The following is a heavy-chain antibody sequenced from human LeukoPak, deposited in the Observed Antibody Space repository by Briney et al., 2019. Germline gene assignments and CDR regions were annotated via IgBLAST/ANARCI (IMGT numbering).Heavy chain of an antibody. V-gene: IGHV3-48*04. Sequence: GGSLRLSCAASGFTFSNYWMHWVRQAPGKGLEWVSYISSSGSTIYYADSVKGRFTISRDNAKNSLYLQMNSLRAEDTAVYYCAELGITMIGGVWGKGTTVTISS. J-gene: IGHJ6*04. D-gene: IGHD3-10*02. CDR2: ISSSGSTI. CDR1: GFTFSNYW. CDR3: AELGITMIGGV.